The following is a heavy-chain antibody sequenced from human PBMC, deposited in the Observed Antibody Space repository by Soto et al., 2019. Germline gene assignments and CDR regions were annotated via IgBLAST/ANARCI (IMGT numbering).Heavy chain of an antibody. D-gene: IGHD3-10*02. CDR1: GFTFSSYA. J-gene: IGHJ6*02. Sequence: EVQLLESGGGLVQPGGSLRLSCAASGFTFSSYAMSWVRQAPGKGLEWVSAISGSARSIYYADSVKGRFTISRDNSMNTLYLQMNSLRAEDTAVYYCASNMVFGEYGMDVWGQGTTVTVSS. V-gene: IGHV3-23*01. CDR2: ISGSARSI. CDR3: ASNMVFGEYGMDV.